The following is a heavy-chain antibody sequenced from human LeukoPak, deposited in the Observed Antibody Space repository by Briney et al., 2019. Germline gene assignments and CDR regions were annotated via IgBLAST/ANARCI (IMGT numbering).Heavy chain of an antibody. CDR3: IKSTESCGSVAFDI. Sequence: GGSLRLSCGASGFIFSNFAMSWLRQAPGKGLEWVSSIRGGGAYPHYADSVKGRFTISRDNSKNTLYLQMHRNREDDTGIYYYIKSTESCGSVAFDIFGQGRMVTVSS. CDR2: IRGGGAYP. CDR1: GFIFSNFA. J-gene: IGHJ3*02. V-gene: IGHV3-23*01. D-gene: IGHD2/OR15-2a*01.